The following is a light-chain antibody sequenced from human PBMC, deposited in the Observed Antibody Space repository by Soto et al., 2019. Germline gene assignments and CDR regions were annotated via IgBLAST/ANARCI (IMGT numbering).Light chain of an antibody. V-gene: IGKV3-15*01. CDR2: AAS. CDR3: QQYYNWRPR. Sequence: VMTQSPATLSVSPGDTATLSCRARPSISSSLAWYQQKPGQSPRLLIYAASTRATGVPARFSGSGSGTEFTLTISRLQSEDVAVYYCQQYYNWRPRFGQGTKVDIK. CDR1: PSISSS. J-gene: IGKJ1*01.